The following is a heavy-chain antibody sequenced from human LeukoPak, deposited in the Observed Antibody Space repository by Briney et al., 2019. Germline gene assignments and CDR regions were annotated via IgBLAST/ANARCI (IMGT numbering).Heavy chain of an antibody. CDR1: GGSINSYY. CDR3: ARGPGGSYGY. D-gene: IGHD1-26*01. CDR2: MYYSGST. J-gene: IGHJ4*02. Sequence: SETLSLTCTVSGGSINSYYWNWIRQPPGKGLEWIGYMYYSGSTNYNPSLKSRVTISVDTSKSQFSLELRSVTTADTAVYYCARGPGGSYGYWGQGTLVTVSS. V-gene: IGHV4-59*01.